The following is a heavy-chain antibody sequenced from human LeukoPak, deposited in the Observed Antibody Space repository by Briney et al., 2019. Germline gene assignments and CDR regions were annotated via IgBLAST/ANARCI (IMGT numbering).Heavy chain of an antibody. CDR3: ARDQGGYDYAPFDY. CDR1: GGTFSSYA. CDR2: IIPILGIA. J-gene: IGHJ4*02. D-gene: IGHD5-12*01. Sequence: SVKVSCKASGGTFSSYAISWVRQAPGQGLEWMGRIIPILGIANYAQKFQGRVTITADKSTSTAYMELSSLRSEDTAVYYCARDQGGYDYAPFDYWAREPRSPSPQ. V-gene: IGHV1-69*04.